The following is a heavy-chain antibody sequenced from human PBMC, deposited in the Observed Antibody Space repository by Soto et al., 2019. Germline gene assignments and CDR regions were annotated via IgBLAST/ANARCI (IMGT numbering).Heavy chain of an antibody. V-gene: IGHV3-23*01. J-gene: IGHJ6*02. CDR3: AKDRITMIVVVITTGMDV. Sequence: GGSLRLSCAASGFTFSSYAMSWVRQAPGKGLEWVSAISGSGGSTYYADSVKGRFTISRDNSKNTLYLQMNSLRAEDTAVYYCAKDRITMIVVVITTGMDVWGQGPTVTVS. CDR1: GFTFSSYA. CDR2: ISGSGGST. D-gene: IGHD3-22*01.